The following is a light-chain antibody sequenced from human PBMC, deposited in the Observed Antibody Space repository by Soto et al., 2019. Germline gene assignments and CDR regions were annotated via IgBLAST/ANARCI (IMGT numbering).Light chain of an antibody. CDR1: SSNIGAGYD. CDR3: QSYDSSLSGYV. V-gene: IGLV1-40*01. J-gene: IGLJ1*01. Sequence: QSVLTQPPSVSGAPGQRVTISCTGSSSNIGAGYDVHWYQQLPGTAPKLLIYGNSNRPSGVPDRFSGSKSGTSASLAITGLQAEDVADYYCQSYDSSLSGYVFGTGTKVTV. CDR2: GNS.